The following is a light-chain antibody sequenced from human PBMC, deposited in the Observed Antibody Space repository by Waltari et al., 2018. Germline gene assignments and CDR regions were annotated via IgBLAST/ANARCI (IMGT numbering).Light chain of an antibody. CDR2: KAV. Sequence: DIQMTQSPSTLSASIGDRVTITCRASQSISSWLAWYQQQPGKVPNLLIYKAVSLRSGVPSRFSGSGSGTEFTLTISSLQPDDFATYYCQQYNTYSRTFGQGTKVEIK. V-gene: IGKV1-5*03. CDR3: QQYNTYSRT. J-gene: IGKJ1*01. CDR1: QSISSW.